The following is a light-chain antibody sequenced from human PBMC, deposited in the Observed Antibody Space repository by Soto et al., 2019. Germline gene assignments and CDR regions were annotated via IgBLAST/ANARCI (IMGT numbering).Light chain of an antibody. CDR1: PSNIGAGFD. CDR2: GTT. V-gene: IGLV1-40*01. Sequence: QLVLTQPPSVSGAPGQRITISCTGSPSNIGAGFDVHWHQQFPGTAPKLLIYGTTSRPSGVPDRFSGSQSGTSASLAITGLQAGDEADYYCQSYDTSLSGAWVFGGGTKLTVL. J-gene: IGLJ3*02. CDR3: QSYDTSLSGAWV.